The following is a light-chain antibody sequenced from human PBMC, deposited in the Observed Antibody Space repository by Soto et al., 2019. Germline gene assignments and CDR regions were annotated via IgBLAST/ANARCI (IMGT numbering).Light chain of an antibody. CDR1: SSDVGAYDF. Sequence: QSVLTQPASVSGSPGQSITISCTGTSSDVGAYDFVSWYQQHPGKAPKLIIYEVINRPSGVSTRFSGSKSGNTASLTISGLPAEDEAYYYCSSDTNLSPLVFGGGTKLTVL. V-gene: IGLV2-14*01. J-gene: IGLJ3*02. CDR3: SSDTNLSPLV. CDR2: EVI.